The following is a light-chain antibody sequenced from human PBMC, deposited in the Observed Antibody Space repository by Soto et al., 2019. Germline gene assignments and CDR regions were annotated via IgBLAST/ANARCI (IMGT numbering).Light chain of an antibody. V-gene: IGLV1-44*01. CDR3: AAWDDSLTGYV. CDR1: NSNIGSNA. CDR2: SNN. Sequence: QSVLTQPPSASGTPGQRVTISCAGSNSNIGSNAVNWYQQLPGTAPKLLIYSNNQRPSGVPDRFSVSKSGTSASLAISGLQSEDEVDYFCAAWDDSLTGYVFGTGTKVTVL. J-gene: IGLJ1*01.